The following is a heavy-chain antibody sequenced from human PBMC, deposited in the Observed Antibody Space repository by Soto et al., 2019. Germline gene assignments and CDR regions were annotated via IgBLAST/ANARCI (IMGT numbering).Heavy chain of an antibody. V-gene: IGHV3-49*04. CDR2: IRSKAYGGTT. CDR1: GFTFGDYA. J-gene: IGHJ6*02. D-gene: IGHD3-9*01. Sequence: GGSLRLSCTASGFTFGDYAMSWVRQAPGRGLEWVGFIRSKAYGGTTEYAASVKGRFTISRDDSKSIAYLQMNSLKTEDTAEYYCTRANPVRYFDWLKHGMDVWGQGTTVTVSS. CDR3: TRANPVRYFDWLKHGMDV.